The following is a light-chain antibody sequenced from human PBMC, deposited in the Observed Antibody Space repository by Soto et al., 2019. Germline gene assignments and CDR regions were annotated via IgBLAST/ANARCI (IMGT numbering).Light chain of an antibody. CDR3: QQRSNWPPT. Sequence: EIVLTQSPATLSLSPGERATLSCRASQSVSTYLAWYQQQPGQAPRLLIYDASNRGSGIPARFSGSGSGTDFTLTISSLEPEDFAVYYCQQRSNWPPTFGQGTKLEIK. J-gene: IGKJ2*01. CDR2: DAS. V-gene: IGKV3-11*01. CDR1: QSVSTY.